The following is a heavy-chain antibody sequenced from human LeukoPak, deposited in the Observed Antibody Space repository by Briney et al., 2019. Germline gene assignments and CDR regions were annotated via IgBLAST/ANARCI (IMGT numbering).Heavy chain of an antibody. J-gene: IGHJ4*02. CDR3: ARSHNWNYFDY. CDR1: GFTFISYSM. V-gene: IGHV4-39*07. CDR2: IYYSGST. Sequence: GSLRLSCVASGFTFISYSMLWVRQAPGKGLEWIGSIYYSGSTYYNPSLKSRVTISVDTSKNQFSLKLSSVTAADTAVYYCARSHNWNYFDYWGQGTLVTVSS. D-gene: IGHD1-20*01.